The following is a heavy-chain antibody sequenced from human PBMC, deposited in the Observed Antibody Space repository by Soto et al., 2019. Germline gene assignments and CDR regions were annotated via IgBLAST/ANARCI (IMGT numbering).Heavy chain of an antibody. CDR1: GDTFKNSV. J-gene: IGHJ6*02. D-gene: IGHD3-10*01. Sequence: QVQLVQSGVEVKKPGSSVRVSCKASGDTFKNSVISWERQAPGQGLEWMGGTIPLFGTTDYAQKFQGRLTMTTDEATTTAYMEVSRLTSEDTAVYYCVAELDFGKLSVVWGQGTTVIVSS. CDR2: TIPLFGTT. CDR3: VAELDFGKLSVV. V-gene: IGHV1-69*01.